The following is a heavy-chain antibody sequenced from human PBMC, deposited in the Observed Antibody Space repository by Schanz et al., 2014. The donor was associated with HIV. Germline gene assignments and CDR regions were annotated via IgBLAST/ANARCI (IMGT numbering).Heavy chain of an antibody. J-gene: IGHJ1*01. CDR3: VRDESTLTTGDFQD. Sequence: EVQLLDSGGGLVQPGGSLRLSCAASGFIFNNYAMNWVRQAPGKGLEWVSGITDNGADTYYADSVNGRFTISRDNANSSLFLQMDSLRPEDTATYYCVRDESTLTTGDFQDWGQGTLVTVSS. CDR1: GFIFNNYA. D-gene: IGHD4-17*01. V-gene: IGHV3-23*01. CDR2: ITDNGADT.